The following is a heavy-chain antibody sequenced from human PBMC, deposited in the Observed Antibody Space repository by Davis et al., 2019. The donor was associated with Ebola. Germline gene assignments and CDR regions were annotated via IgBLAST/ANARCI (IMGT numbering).Heavy chain of an antibody. Sequence: GGSLRLSCAASGFTFSNYWMSWVRQAPGRGLEWVANIQQDGSEKFYVDSVKGRFTISRDNAKNSLYLQMNSLRGEDTAVYSCGRGYDDRGYYYVDYWGQGALVTVSS. CDR1: GFTFSNYW. V-gene: IGHV3-7*04. CDR3: GRGYDDRGYYYVDY. J-gene: IGHJ4*02. CDR2: IQQDGSEK. D-gene: IGHD3-22*01.